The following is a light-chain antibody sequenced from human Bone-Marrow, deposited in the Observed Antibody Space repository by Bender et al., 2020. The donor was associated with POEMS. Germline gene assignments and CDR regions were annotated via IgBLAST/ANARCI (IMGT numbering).Light chain of an antibody. CDR1: SSDFGGYIY. V-gene: IGLV2-14*03. CDR3: TSYASISTV. CDR2: DVS. Sequence: QSALTQPASVSGSPGQSITISCTGTSSDFGGYIYVSWYQQHPGKAPKLLIYDVSHRPSGVSNRFSGSQSGNTASLTISGLQADDAAPYYCTSYASISTVFGGGTKVTLL. J-gene: IGLJ3*02.